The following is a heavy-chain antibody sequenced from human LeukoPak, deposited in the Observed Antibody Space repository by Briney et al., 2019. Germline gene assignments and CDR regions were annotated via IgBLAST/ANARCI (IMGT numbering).Heavy chain of an antibody. Sequence: GGSLRLSCAASGFTFSSYAMSWVRQAPGKRLEWVSAISGSGGSTYYADSVKGRFTISIDNSKNTLYLQMNSLRAEDTAVYYCAKSEGVVAYGMDVWGQGTTVTVSS. D-gene: IGHD2-2*01. CDR2: ISGSGGST. CDR3: AKSEGVVAYGMDV. J-gene: IGHJ6*02. V-gene: IGHV3-23*01. CDR1: GFTFSSYA.